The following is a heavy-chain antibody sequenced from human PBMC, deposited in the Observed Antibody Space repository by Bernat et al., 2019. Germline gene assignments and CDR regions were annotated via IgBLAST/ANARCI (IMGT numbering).Heavy chain of an antibody. CDR1: GFTVSSNY. V-gene: IGHV3-53*01. J-gene: IGHJ6*02. CDR3: ANSGSSWYYYYGMDV. CDR2: IYSGGST. D-gene: IGHD6-13*01. Sequence: EVQLVESGGGLIQPGGSLRLSCAASGFTVSSNYMSWVRQAPGKGLEWVSVIYSGGSTYYADSVKGRFTISRDNSKNTLYLQMNSLRAEDTAVYYCANSGSSWYYYYGMDVWGQGTTVTVSS.